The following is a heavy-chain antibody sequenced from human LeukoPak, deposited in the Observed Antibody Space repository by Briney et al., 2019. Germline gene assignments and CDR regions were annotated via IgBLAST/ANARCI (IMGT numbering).Heavy chain of an antibody. CDR3: AKEHYYGSGRRDDAFDI. D-gene: IGHD3-10*01. Sequence: PGRSLRLSCAASGFTFSSYGVHWVRQAPGKGLEWVAVISYDGSNKYYADSVKGRFTISRDNSKNTLYLQMNSLRAEDTAVYYCAKEHYYGSGRRDDAFDIWGQGTMVTVSS. V-gene: IGHV3-30*18. CDR1: GFTFSSYG. CDR2: ISYDGSNK. J-gene: IGHJ3*02.